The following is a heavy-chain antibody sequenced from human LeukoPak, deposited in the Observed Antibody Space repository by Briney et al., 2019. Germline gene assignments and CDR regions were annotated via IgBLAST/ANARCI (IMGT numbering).Heavy chain of an antibody. D-gene: IGHD3-10*01. CDR3: ARGRGSYYYWDY. CDR2: ISAYNGNT. Sequence: ASVKASCKASGYTFTSYGISWVRQAPGQGLEWMGWISAYNGNTDYAEKLQGRITMTIDTSTSTGYMELRSLRSDDTAVYYCARGRGSYYYWDYWGQGTLVTVSS. V-gene: IGHV1-18*01. J-gene: IGHJ4*02. CDR1: GYTFTSYG.